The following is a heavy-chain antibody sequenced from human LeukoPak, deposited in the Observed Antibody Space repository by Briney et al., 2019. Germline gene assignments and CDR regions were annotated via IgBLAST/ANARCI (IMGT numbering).Heavy chain of an antibody. D-gene: IGHD3-10*01. Sequence: ASVKVSCKASGYTFTSYGITWVRQAPGQGLEWVGWISAYNGNTNYEQKLQGRVTMTTDTSTSTAYMELRSLRSDDTAVYYCAREGGDYGSGSYSFDYWGQGTLVTVSS. CDR3: AREGGDYGSGSYSFDY. V-gene: IGHV1-18*04. CDR2: ISAYNGNT. CDR1: GYTFTSYG. J-gene: IGHJ4*02.